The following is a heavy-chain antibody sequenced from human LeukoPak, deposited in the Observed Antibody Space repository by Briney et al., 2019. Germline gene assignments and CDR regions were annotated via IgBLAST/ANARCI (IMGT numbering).Heavy chain of an antibody. D-gene: IGHD3-9*01. CDR1: GGSISSSNW. Sequence: PSETLSLTCAVSGGSISSSNWWSWVRQPPGKXXXXXXXXXHSGSTNYNPSLKSRVTISVDKSKNQFSLKLSSVTAADTAVYYCARRLRYFDWLLDYFDYWGQGTLVTVSS. CDR3: ARRLRYFDWLLDYFDY. J-gene: IGHJ4*02. V-gene: IGHV4-4*02. CDR2: XXHSGST.